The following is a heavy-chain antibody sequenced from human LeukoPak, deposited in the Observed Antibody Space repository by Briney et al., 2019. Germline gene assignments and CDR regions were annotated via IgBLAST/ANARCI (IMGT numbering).Heavy chain of an antibody. J-gene: IGHJ4*02. CDR2: ISDSGGRT. V-gene: IGHV3-23*01. D-gene: IGHD3-22*01. CDR3: AKRGVVIRVILVGFHKEAYYFDS. Sequence: GGSLRLSCAVSGITLSNYGMSWVRQAPGKGLEWVAGISDSGGRTNYADPVKGRFTISRDSPKNTVYLQMNSLRAEDTAVYFCAKRGVVIRVILVGFHKEAYYFDSWGQGALVTVSS. CDR1: GITLSNYG.